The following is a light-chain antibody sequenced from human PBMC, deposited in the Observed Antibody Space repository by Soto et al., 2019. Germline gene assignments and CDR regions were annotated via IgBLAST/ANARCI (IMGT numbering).Light chain of an antibody. Sequence: EIVLTQSPVALSLSPGERATLSCRASQSVSSTLLTWYQQKPGQAPRLLIYGVSSRATGIPDRFSGSGSGTDFTLTISRLEPEDSAVYYCQQYGSSPTWTFGQGTKVDIK. CDR1: QSVSSTL. CDR3: QQYGSSPTWT. V-gene: IGKV3-20*01. J-gene: IGKJ1*01. CDR2: GVS.